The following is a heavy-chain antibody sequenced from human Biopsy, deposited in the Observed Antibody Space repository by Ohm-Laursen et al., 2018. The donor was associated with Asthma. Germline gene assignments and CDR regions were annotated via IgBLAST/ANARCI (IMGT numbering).Heavy chain of an antibody. CDR3: ARSIAVVGVPFDP. CDR1: GGSISSYY. CDR2: VQYNGRS. D-gene: IGHD6-19*01. J-gene: IGHJ5*02. Sequence: PSDTLSLTCIVSGGSISSYYWSWIRRAPGKGLEWIGYVQYNGRSNYNPSLKSRVTISVDTFTDRCSLRLTSVTAADTAIYYCARSIAVVGVPFDPWGQGTLVTVSS. V-gene: IGHV4-59*07.